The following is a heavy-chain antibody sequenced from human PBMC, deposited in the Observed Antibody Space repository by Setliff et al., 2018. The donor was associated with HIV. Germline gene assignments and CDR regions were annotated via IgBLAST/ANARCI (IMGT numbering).Heavy chain of an antibody. CDR3: ARAPPGIQNDAFDV. V-gene: IGHV4-61*09. CDR2: IYTNGYT. J-gene: IGHJ3*01. CDR1: GGSISSGSYY. Sequence: KTSETLSLTCSVSGGSISSGSYYWTGIRQPAGKGPEWIGHIYTNGYTNYNPSLKSRVTISVDTSKNQFSLRLTSVTAADTAVYYCARAPPGIQNDAFDVWGQGTMVTVSS.